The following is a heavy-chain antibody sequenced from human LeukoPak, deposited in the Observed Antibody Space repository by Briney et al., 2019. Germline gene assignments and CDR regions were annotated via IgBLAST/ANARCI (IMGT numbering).Heavy chain of an antibody. D-gene: IGHD5-12*01. J-gene: IGHJ4*02. V-gene: IGHV3-66*01. Sequence: GGSLRLSCAASGFTVSSNYMSWVRQAPGKGLEWVSVIYSGGSTYYADSVKGRFTISRDNSKDTLYLQMNSLRAEGTAVYYCAREGYSGYDSNYWGQGTLVTVSS. CDR3: AREGYSGYDSNY. CDR1: GFTVSSNY. CDR2: IYSGGST.